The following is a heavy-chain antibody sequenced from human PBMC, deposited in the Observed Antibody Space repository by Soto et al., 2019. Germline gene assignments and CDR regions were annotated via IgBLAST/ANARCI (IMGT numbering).Heavy chain of an antibody. CDR1: GGSFSGYY. J-gene: IGHJ6*02. D-gene: IGHD4-17*01. CDR3: ARAAEPGDYYGMDV. Sequence: LTLTCAVYGGSFSGYYWSWIRQPPGKGLEWIGEINHGGSTNYFPSLKSRVTISLDTSKNQFSLKLSSVTAADTAVYYCARAAEPGDYYGMDVWGQGTTVTVS. V-gene: IGHV4-34*01. CDR2: INHGGST.